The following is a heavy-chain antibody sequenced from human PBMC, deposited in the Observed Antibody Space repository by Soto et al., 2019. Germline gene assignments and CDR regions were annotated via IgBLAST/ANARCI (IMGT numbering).Heavy chain of an antibody. J-gene: IGHJ5*02. Sequence: QVQLQESGPGLVKPSQTLSLTCTVSGGSISSGGYYWSWIRQHPGKGLEWIGYIYYSGSTYYNPSIKSRVTISVDTSKNQFSLKRSSVTAAYTAVYYCARDQGYDSSCYYWNWFYPWGQGTLVTVSS. D-gene: IGHD3-22*01. CDR2: IYYSGST. CDR3: ARDQGYDSSCYYWNWFYP. V-gene: IGHV4-31*03. CDR1: GGSISSGGYY.